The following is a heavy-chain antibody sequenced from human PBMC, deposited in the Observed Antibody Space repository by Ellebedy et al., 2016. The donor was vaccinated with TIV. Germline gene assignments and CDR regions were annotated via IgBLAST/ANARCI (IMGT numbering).Heavy chain of an antibody. V-gene: IGHV3-30-3*01. J-gene: IGHJ4*02. CDR1: GFSFSYYA. Sequence: GGSLRLSXTVSGFSFSYYAMEWVRQAPGKGLEWVAAISNDGNKKFYTDSVKGRFTISRDNSENTLYLQMDSLKPEDTALYYCARDPGRQGYFDSWGQGTLVTVSS. CDR2: ISNDGNKK. CDR3: ARDPGRQGYFDS.